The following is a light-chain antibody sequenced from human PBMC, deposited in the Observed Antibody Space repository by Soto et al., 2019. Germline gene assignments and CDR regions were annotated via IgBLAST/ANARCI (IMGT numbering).Light chain of an antibody. CDR1: QNISTY. J-gene: IGKJ1*01. V-gene: IGKV3-11*01. CDR3: QQRRNWPRT. CDR2: DVS. Sequence: IVLTQSPATLSLSPGKRATLSCRASQNISTYLIWYQQKPGQAPRLLICDVSNRATGIPDRFSGSGSGTDFTLTSSSREPEYVAVYYCQQRRNWPRTFGQGTKVEIK.